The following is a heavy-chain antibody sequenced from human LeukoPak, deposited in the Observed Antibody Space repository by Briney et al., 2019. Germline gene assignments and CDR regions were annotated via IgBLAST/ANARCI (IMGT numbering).Heavy chain of an antibody. D-gene: IGHD1-26*01. CDR2: MSWNSGSI. J-gene: IGHJ4*02. V-gene: IGHV3-9*01. CDR3: ARDMSPVSEIVGALDY. Sequence: GGSLRLSCAASGFAFDKHAMHWVRQAPGKGLEWVSGMSWNSGSINYADSVKGRFAVSRVNAKNSLYLEMNSLRLEDTALYYCARDMSPVSEIVGALDYWGQGILVTVSS. CDR1: GFAFDKHA.